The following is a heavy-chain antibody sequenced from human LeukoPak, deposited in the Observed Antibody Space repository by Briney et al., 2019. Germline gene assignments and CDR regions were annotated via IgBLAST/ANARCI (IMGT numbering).Heavy chain of an antibody. CDR1: GFTFSSYE. J-gene: IGHJ4*02. Sequence: GGSLRLSCAASGFTFSSYEMNWVRQAPGKGLEWVSYISSSGSTIYYADSVKGRFTISRDNAKNSLYLQMNSLRAEDTAVYYCARVSNYYGSGRNFDYWGQGTLVTVSS. D-gene: IGHD3-10*01. V-gene: IGHV3-48*03. CDR2: ISSSGSTI. CDR3: ARVSNYYGSGRNFDY.